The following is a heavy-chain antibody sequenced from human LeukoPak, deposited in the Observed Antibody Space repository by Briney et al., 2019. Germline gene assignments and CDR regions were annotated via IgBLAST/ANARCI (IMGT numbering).Heavy chain of an antibody. Sequence: SETLSLTCTVSGGSISSGSYYWSWIRQPAGKGLEWIGRIYTSGSTNYNPSLKSRVTISVDTSKNQFSLKLSSVTAADTAVYYCARGNYDFWSGYYHDYWGQGTLVTVSS. D-gene: IGHD3-3*01. CDR1: GGSISSGSYY. CDR2: IYTSGST. V-gene: IGHV4-61*02. J-gene: IGHJ4*02. CDR3: ARGNYDFWSGYYHDY.